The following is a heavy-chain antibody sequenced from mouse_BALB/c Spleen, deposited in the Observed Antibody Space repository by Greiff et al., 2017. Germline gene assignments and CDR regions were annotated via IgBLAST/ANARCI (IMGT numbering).Heavy chain of an antibody. CDR1: GFSLTGYG. D-gene: IGHD1-1*01. CDR2: IWGDGST. CDR3: ARDPPNYYGSSYWYFDV. V-gene: IGHV2-6-7*01. J-gene: IGHJ1*01. Sequence: VMLVESGPGLVAPSQSLSITCTVSGFSLTGYGVNWVRQPPGKGLEWLGMIWGDGSTDYNSALKSRLSISKDNSKSQVFLKMNSLQTDDTARYYCARDPPNYYGSSYWYFDVWGAGTTVTVSS.